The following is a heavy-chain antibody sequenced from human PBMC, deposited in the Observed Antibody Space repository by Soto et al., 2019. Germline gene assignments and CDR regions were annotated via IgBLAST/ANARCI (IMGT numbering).Heavy chain of an antibody. CDR2: IYEGGNT. Sequence: PSETLSLTCAVPGGSIISGGYSWSWIRQPPGKGLQWIGHIYEGGNTYYTPSLESRVAISTDKSKNQFSLRLSSVTAADTAVYYCVRRSPEDAFDIWGQGTMVTVSS. V-gene: IGHV4-30-2*01. J-gene: IGHJ3*02. CDR3: VRRSPEDAFDI. CDR1: GGSIISGGYS.